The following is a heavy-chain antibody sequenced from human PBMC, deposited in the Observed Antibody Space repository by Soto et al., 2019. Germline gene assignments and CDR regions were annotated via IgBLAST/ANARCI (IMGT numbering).Heavy chain of an antibody. J-gene: IGHJ3*02. D-gene: IGHD3-22*01. CDR3: ARDLEEYYYDSSDAFDI. CDR1: GFTFSSYA. Sequence: GESLKISCAASGFTFSSYAMHWVRQAPGKGLEWVAVISYDGSNKYYADSVKGRFTISRDNSKNTLYLQMNSLRAEDTAVYYCARDLEEYYYDSSDAFDIWGQGTMVTVSS. V-gene: IGHV3-30-3*01. CDR2: ISYDGSNK.